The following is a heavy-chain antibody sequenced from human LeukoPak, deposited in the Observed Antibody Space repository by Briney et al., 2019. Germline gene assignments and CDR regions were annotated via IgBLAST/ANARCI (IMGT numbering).Heavy chain of an antibody. J-gene: IGHJ4*02. Sequence: ASVKVSRKASGYTFTGYYMHWVRQAPGQGLEWMGWINPNSGGTNYAQKFQGRVTMTRDTSISTAYMELSRLRSDDTAVYYCAREPAGVGYCSSTSCPGIDYWGQGTLVTVSS. CDR1: GYTFTGYY. CDR2: INPNSGGT. V-gene: IGHV1-2*02. CDR3: AREPAGVGYCSSTSCPGIDY. D-gene: IGHD2-2*01.